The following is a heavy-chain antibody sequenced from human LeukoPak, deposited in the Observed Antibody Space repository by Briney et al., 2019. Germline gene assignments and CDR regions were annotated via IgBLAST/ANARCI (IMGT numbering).Heavy chain of an antibody. J-gene: IGHJ4*02. CDR3: ARASAPIVVVPAAPDY. Sequence: GASVKVSCKASGYTFTGYYMHWVRQAPGQGLEWMGWINPNSGGTNYAQKFQGRVTMTRDTSISKAYMELSRLRSADTAVYYCARASAPIVVVPAAPDYWGQGTLVTVSS. CDR1: GYTFTGYY. V-gene: IGHV1-2*02. CDR2: INPNSGGT. D-gene: IGHD2-2*01.